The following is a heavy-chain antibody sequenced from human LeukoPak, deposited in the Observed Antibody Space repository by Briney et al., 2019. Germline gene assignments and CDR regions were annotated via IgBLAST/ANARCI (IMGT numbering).Heavy chain of an antibody. CDR2: IYGDGST. CDR1: GFTVSSNY. CDR3: VRAVTTSYRRYNWFDP. J-gene: IGHJ5*02. Sequence: SGGSLRLSCAASGFTVSSNYMSWVRQAPGKGLEWVSVIYGDGSTSYADSVKGRFTISRDNSKNTLYLQMDSLKAEDRAVYYCVRAVTTSYRRYNWFDPWGQGTLVTVSS. V-gene: IGHV3-53*01. D-gene: IGHD4-17*01.